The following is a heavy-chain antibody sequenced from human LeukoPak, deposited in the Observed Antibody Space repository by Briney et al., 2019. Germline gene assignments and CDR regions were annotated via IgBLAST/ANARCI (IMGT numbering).Heavy chain of an antibody. D-gene: IGHD3-10*01. Sequence: GGSLRLSCAASGFTVSSNYMSWVRQAPGKGLEWVSVIYSGGSTYYADSVKGRFTISRDNSKNTLYLQMNSLRAEDTAVYYCAKDVTYGSGSYYTAYYYYGMDVWGQGTTVTVPS. J-gene: IGHJ6*02. V-gene: IGHV3-66*01. CDR1: GFTVSSNY. CDR3: AKDVTYGSGSYYTAYYYYGMDV. CDR2: IYSGGST.